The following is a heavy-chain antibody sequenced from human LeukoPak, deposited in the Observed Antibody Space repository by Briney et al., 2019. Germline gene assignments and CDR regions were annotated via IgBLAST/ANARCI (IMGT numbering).Heavy chain of an antibody. CDR1: GYTFTSYG. CDR2: ISAYNGNT. V-gene: IGHV1-18*04. Sequence: WASVKVSCKAAGYTFTSYGISWVRQAPGQGLEWMGWISAYNGNTNYAQKLQGRVTMTTDTSTSTVYMELRSLRSDDTAVYYCARGGLYCSSTSCYGIEYWGRGTLVTVSS. D-gene: IGHD2-2*01. CDR3: ARGGLYCSSTSCYGIEY. J-gene: IGHJ4*02.